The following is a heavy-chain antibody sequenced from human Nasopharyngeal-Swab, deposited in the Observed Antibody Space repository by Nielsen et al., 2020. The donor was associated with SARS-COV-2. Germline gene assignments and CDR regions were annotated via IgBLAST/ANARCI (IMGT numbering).Heavy chain of an antibody. V-gene: IGHV4-4*02. CDR3: ARRGLITMIHRWFDP. Sequence: WIRQPPGKGLEWIGEIYHSGSTNYNPSLESRVTISVDKSKNQFSLKLSSVTAADTAVYYCARRGLITMIHRWFDPWGQGTLVTVSS. CDR2: IYHSGST. D-gene: IGHD3-22*01. J-gene: IGHJ5*02.